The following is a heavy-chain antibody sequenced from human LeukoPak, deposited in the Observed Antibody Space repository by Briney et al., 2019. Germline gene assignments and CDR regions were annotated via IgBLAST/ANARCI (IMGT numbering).Heavy chain of an antibody. Sequence: PGGSLRLSCAASGFTFSDYYMSWIRQAPGKGLEWVSYISSSGSTIYYADSVKGRFTISRDNAKNSLYLQMNSLRAEDTAVYYCAREIPPPNSSGEGGVDYWGQGTLVTVSS. CDR3: AREIPPPNSSGEGGVDY. V-gene: IGHV3-11*01. J-gene: IGHJ4*02. D-gene: IGHD6-19*01. CDR2: ISSSGSTI. CDR1: GFTFSDYY.